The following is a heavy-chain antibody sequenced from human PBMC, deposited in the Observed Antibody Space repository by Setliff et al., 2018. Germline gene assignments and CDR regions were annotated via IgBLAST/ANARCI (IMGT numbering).Heavy chain of an antibody. V-gene: IGHV1-18*01. J-gene: IGHJ4*02. D-gene: IGHD2-15*01. CDR2: ISPYNGKT. Sequence: ASVKVSCKASGGTFSSDVITWVRQAPGQGLEWMGWISPYNGKTRSIERFQGRLTLTIDTSTNTVFMELRNLRPDDTAIYYCARDGGGYCATTSCFHFDYWGQGTQVTVSS. CDR1: GGTFSSDV. CDR3: ARDGGGYCATTSCFHFDY.